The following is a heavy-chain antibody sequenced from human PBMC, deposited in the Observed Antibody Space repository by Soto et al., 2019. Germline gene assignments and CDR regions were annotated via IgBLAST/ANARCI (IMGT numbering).Heavy chain of an antibody. V-gene: IGHV4-39*01. Sequence: SETLSLTCTVSGGSISSSSYYWGWIRQPPGKGLEWIGSIYYSGSTYYNPSLKSRVTISVDTSKNQFSLKLSSGTAADTAVYYCARRRGYSGSYFDYWGQGTLVTVSS. CDR2: IYYSGST. D-gene: IGHD1-26*01. J-gene: IGHJ4*02. CDR1: GGSISSSSYY. CDR3: ARRRGYSGSYFDY.